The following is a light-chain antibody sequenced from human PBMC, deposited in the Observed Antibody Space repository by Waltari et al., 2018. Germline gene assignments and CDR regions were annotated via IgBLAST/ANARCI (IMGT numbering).Light chain of an antibody. V-gene: IGKV3-11*01. J-gene: IGKJ4*01. Sequence: EIVLTQSPATLSLSPGERATLSCRASQSVSSYLAWYQQKPGQSPRLLIYDASNRATGIPARFSGSGSGTDFTLTITSLEPEDFTVYYCQHRSDWPLTFGGGTKVEIK. CDR1: QSVSSY. CDR2: DAS. CDR3: QHRSDWPLT.